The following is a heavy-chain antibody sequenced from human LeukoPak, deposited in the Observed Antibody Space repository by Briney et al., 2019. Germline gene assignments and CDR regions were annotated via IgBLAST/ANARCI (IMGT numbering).Heavy chain of an antibody. CDR1: GGAIRSSAYH. CDR2: IYYSGST. V-gene: IGHV4-39*01. CDR3: ARLPLPYYFDY. J-gene: IGHJ4*02. Sequence: SETLSLTCTVSGGAIRSSAYHWGWIRQPPGKGLEWIGSIYYSGSTYYNPSLKSRVTISADTSKNQFSLKLSSVTAADTAVYYCARLPLPYYFDYWGQGTLVTVSS.